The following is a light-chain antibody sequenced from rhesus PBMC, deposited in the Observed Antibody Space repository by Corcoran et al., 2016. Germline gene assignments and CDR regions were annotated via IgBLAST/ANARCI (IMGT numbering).Light chain of an antibody. V-gene: IGKV3-42*03. CDR1: QSVSSS. CDR2: GAL. CDR3: QTYNDWPYS. Sequence: EIVMTQSPATLSLSPGERATLSCRASQSVSSSLAWYQQKPGQAPRLLIYGALRRATGIPDRFSGSGSGTEFTLTISSLGPGGFAIYYCQTYNDWPYSFGQGTKVEIK. J-gene: IGKJ2*01.